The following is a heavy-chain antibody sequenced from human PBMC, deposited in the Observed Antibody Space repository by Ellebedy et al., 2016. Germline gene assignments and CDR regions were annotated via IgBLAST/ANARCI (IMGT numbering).Heavy chain of an antibody. J-gene: IGHJ4*02. D-gene: IGHD3-16*01. CDR3: ARDLGDYVWGKLRPHFFDH. CDR2: VWSDGSEK. CDR1: GFTFSNFA. Sequence: GGSLRLSCATSGFTFSNFAMHWVRQAPGQGLEWVAVVWSDGSEKYYGDSVKGRFTISRDNSKNILYLQMNSLRMEDTAVYYCARDLGDYVWGKLRPHFFDHWGQGTLVSVSS. V-gene: IGHV3-33*01.